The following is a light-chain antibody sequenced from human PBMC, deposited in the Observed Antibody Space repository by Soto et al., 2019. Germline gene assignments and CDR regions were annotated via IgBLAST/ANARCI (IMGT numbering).Light chain of an antibody. Sequence: EIVMTQSPATLSVSPGERATLSCRASQPISSYLAWFQQKPGQAPRLLIYSASTRAIGIPARFSGSGSGTEFTLSISSLQSEDFAVYYCLQYSDRRTFGQGTGVELK. CDR3: LQYSDRRT. J-gene: IGKJ1*01. CDR2: SAS. V-gene: IGKV3-15*01. CDR1: QPISSY.